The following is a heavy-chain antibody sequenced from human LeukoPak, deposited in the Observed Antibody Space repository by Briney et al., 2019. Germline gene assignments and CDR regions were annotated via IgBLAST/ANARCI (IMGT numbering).Heavy chain of an antibody. V-gene: IGHV4-39*07. CDR1: GASISSTSYY. Sequence: SETLSLTCSVSGASISSTSYYWGWNPRPPGKGLEWFVSSSYSGTTFYSPSLQSRVTISAYTSKNHFSLTLSSVTATDTAVDYCARIGVRSVIIFGVFDYWGQGSRVTVSS. CDR3: ARIGVRSVIIFGVFDY. J-gene: IGHJ4*02. D-gene: IGHD3/OR15-3a*01. CDR2: SSYSGTT.